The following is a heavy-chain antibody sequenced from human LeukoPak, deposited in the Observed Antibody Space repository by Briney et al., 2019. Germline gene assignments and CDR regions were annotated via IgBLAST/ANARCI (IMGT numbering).Heavy chain of an antibody. CDR1: GFTFSSYW. CDR3: ARARVWNWNADD. D-gene: IGHD1-1*01. Sequence: GGSLRLSCAASGFTFSSYWMTWVRQAPGKGLEWVANIKQDGSEKYYVDSVKGRFTISRDNAKNAVYLEMNRLRAEDTAVYYCARARVWNWNADDWGQGTLVTVSS. CDR2: IKQDGSEK. V-gene: IGHV3-7*01. J-gene: IGHJ4*02.